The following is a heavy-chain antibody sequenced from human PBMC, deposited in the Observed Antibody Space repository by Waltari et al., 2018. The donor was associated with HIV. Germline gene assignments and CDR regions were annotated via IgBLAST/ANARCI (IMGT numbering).Heavy chain of an antibody. D-gene: IGHD4-17*01. CDR1: GCSISSGCCY. V-gene: IGHV4-61*02. CDR3: ARVSTVVTPYFDL. J-gene: IGHJ2*01. CDR2: IYTSGST. Sequence: QVQLQESGPGLVKPSQTLSLTCTVSGCSISSGCCYRSWSRQPAGKGLEWIGRIYTSGSTNYNPSLKSRVTISVDTSKNQFSLKLSSVTAADTAVYYCARVSTVVTPYFDLWGRGTLVTVSS.